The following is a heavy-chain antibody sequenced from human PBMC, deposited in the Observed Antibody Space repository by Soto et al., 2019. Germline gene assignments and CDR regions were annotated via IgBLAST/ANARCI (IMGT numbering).Heavy chain of an antibody. J-gene: IGHJ2*01. D-gene: IGHD1-1*01. CDR2: INSDGSST. CDR3: ARDRPVYKGNWYFDL. CDR1: GFTFSSYW. Sequence: EVQLVESGGGLVQPGGSLRLSCAASGFTFSSYWMHWVRQAPGKGLVWVSRINSDGSSTSYADSVKGRFTISRDNAKNTLYLQMNSLRAEDTAVYYCARDRPVYKGNWYFDLWGRGTLVTVSS. V-gene: IGHV3-74*01.